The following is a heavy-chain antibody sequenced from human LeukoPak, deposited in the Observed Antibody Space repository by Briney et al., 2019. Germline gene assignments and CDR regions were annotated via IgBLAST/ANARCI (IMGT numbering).Heavy chain of an antibody. CDR3: ARAYCSSTSCYTG. CDR2: INHSGST. Sequence: PSETLSLTCTVSGGSISSYYWSWIRQPPGKGLEWIGEINHSGSTNYNPSLKSRVTISVDTSKNQFSLKLSSVTAADTAVYYCARAYCSSTSCYTGWGQGTLVTVSS. CDR1: GGSISSYY. V-gene: IGHV4-34*01. D-gene: IGHD2-2*02. J-gene: IGHJ4*02.